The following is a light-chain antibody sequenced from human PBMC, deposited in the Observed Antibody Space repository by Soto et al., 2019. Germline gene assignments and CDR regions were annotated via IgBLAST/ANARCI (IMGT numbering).Light chain of an antibody. CDR3: QQYGSSPPPIT. CDR2: RTS. V-gene: IGKV3-20*01. J-gene: IGKJ5*01. Sequence: TVRTQSPATLSVSPGERATLSCRASQSVSGHLAWYQQKPCQAPRLLMFRTSSRATGIPDRFSGSGSGTDFTLNISRLEPEDFAVYYCQQYGSSPPPITVGQGTRLEIK. CDR1: QSVSGH.